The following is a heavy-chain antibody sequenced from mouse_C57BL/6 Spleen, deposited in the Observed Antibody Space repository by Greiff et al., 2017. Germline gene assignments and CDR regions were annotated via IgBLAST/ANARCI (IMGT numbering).Heavy chain of an antibody. CDR1: GYSFTGYY. CDR2: INPSTGGT. V-gene: IGHV1-42*01. Sequence: VQLKESGPELVKPGASVKISCKASGYSFTGYYMNWVRQSPEKSLEWIGEINPSTGGTTYNQKFKAKATLTVDKSSSTAYMQLKSLTSEDSAVYYCARSYGYDGAWFAYWGQGTLVTVSA. CDR3: ARSYGYDGAWFAY. D-gene: IGHD2-2*01. J-gene: IGHJ3*01.